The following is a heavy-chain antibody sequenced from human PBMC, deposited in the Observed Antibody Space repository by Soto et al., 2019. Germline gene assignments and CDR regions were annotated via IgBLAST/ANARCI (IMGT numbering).Heavy chain of an antibody. Sequence: QVQLQESGPGLVKPSETLSLTCTVSGGSISSYYWSWIRQPAGKGLEWIGRIYTSGSTNYNPSLKSRVTMSVDTSKNHFSLKLSSVTAADTAVYYCARVSWTPSSGYSHFDYWGQGTLVTVSS. CDR1: GGSISSYY. J-gene: IGHJ4*02. V-gene: IGHV4-4*07. D-gene: IGHD3-22*01. CDR3: ARVSWTPSSGYSHFDY. CDR2: IYTSGST.